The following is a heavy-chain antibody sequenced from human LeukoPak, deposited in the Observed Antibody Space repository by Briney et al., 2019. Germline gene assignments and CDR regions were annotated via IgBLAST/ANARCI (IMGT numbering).Heavy chain of an antibody. V-gene: IGHV5-51*01. D-gene: IGHD3-10*01. CDR2: IYPDDSDI. CDR1: GYRFTNYW. CDR3: ARHTSGVRGLTPRVDS. Sequence: GESLKISCKGSGYRFTNYWIAWVRQMPGKGLEWMGIIYPDDSDIRYSPSFQGQVTISADRSISTAYLQWSSLKASHTAMYYCARHTSGVRGLTPRVDSWGQGTPVTVSS. J-gene: IGHJ5*01.